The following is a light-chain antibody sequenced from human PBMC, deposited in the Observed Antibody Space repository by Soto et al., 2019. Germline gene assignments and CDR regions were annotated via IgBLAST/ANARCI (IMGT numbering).Light chain of an antibody. Sequence: DIQLTQSPSFLSASVGDRVTITCRASQGISSYLAWYQQKPGKAPKLLIYAASTLQSGVPSRFSGSGSGTEFTLTISSLQPEDFATYYCQQLNSYYFGQGTRLEIK. CDR1: QGISSY. V-gene: IGKV1-9*01. J-gene: IGKJ5*01. CDR2: AAS. CDR3: QQLNSYY.